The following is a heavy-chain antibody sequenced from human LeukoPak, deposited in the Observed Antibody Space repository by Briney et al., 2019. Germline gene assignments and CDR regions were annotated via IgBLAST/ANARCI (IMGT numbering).Heavy chain of an antibody. D-gene: IGHD3-3*01. CDR2: INPSGGST. CDR3: ARSFRGDFWSGYYTGPFY. CDR1: GYTFTSYY. V-gene: IGHV1-46*01. Sequence: ASVKVSCKASGYTFTSYYMHWVRQAPGQGLEWMGIINPSGGSTSYAQKFQGRVAMTRDTSTSTVYMELSSLRSEDTAVYYCARSFRGDFWSGYYTGPFYWGQGTLVTVSS. J-gene: IGHJ4*02.